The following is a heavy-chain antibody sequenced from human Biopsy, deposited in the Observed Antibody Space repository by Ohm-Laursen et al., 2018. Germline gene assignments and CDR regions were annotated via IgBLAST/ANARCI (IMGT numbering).Heavy chain of an antibody. CDR3: ARDRDRRGWFDP. J-gene: IGHJ5*02. V-gene: IGHV4-4*07. CDR1: GGSLSSYS. Sequence: SETLSLTYTASGGSLSSYSWSWIRQPAGKGLEWIGQIYTSGITNYNPSLKSRVTMSVDTSKNKFSLRVSSVTAADTAVYYCARDRDRRGWFDPWGQGTLVTVSS. CDR2: IYTSGIT. D-gene: IGHD1-14*01.